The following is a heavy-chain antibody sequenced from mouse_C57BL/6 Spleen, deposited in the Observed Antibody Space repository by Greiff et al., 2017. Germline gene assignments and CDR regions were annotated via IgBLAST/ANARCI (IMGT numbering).Heavy chain of an antibody. CDR2: INPNNGGT. D-gene: IGHD1-1*01. J-gene: IGHJ1*03. CDR1: GYTFTDYN. Sequence: EVQLQQSGPELVKPGASVKMSCKASGYTFTDYNMHWVKQSHGKSLEWIGYINPNNGGTSYNQKSKGKATLTVNKSSSTAYMELRSLTSEDSAVYYCARPYGSSRGYFDVWGTGTTVTVSS. CDR3: ARPYGSSRGYFDV. V-gene: IGHV1-22*01.